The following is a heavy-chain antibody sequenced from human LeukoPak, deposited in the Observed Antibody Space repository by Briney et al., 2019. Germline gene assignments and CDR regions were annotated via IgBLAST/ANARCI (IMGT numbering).Heavy chain of an antibody. V-gene: IGHV3-30*02. CDR1: GFTFNNYG. CDR3: AKDSAFYYIDV. D-gene: IGHD3-10*01. Sequence: GGSLRLSCAASGFTFNNYGMHWVRQAPGKGLEWVAFIRYNGNNQYYADSVKGRFTISRDNSKNTLYLQMNSLKGDATAVYYCAKDSAFYYIDVWGKGTTVIISS. CDR2: IRYNGNNQ. J-gene: IGHJ6*03.